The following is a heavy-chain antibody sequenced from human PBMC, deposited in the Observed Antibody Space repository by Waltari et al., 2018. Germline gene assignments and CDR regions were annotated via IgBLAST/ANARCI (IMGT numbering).Heavy chain of an antibody. J-gene: IGHJ5*02. CDR1: GGSISSSNW. Sequence: QVQLQESGPGLVKPSGTLSLTCAVSGGSISSSNWWSWVRQPPGKGLEWIGEIYHSGSTNYNPSLKSRVTISVDKSKNQFSLKLSSVTAADTAVYYCARDIVVVPAAKGGGNWFDPWGQGTLVTVSS. D-gene: IGHD2-2*01. CDR3: ARDIVVVPAAKGGGNWFDP. V-gene: IGHV4-4*02. CDR2: IYHSGST.